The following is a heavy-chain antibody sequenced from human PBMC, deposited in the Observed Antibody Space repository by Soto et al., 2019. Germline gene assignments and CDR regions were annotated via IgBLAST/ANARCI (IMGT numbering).Heavy chain of an antibody. CDR1: SGTISSRSHY. CDR2: IDDSAGT. CDR3: ARQPRHPRIVLIKHYVTDF. V-gene: IGHV4-39*01. Sequence: SETLSLTCTVSSGTISSRSHYWAWIRQPPGKRLEWIGVIDDSAGTHYSESLKSRVTISVDTSKNQLSLKVSSVTATVTAVYYCARQPRHPRIVLIKHYVTDFWGQGTAVTVSS. J-gene: IGHJ6*02. D-gene: IGHD1-26*01.